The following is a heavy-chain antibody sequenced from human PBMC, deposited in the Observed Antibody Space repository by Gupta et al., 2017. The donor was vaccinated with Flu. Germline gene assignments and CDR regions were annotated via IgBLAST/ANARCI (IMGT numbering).Heavy chain of an antibody. V-gene: IGHV2-5*01. Sequence: QITLKESGPTLVKPTQTLTLTCTFSGFSLSTSGVGVGWLRQPPGKALEWLALIYWNDDKRYSPSLKSRLTITKDTSKNQVVLTMTNMDPVDTATYYCAHRTYYYDSSGYVGAFDIWGQGTMVTVSS. CDR2: IYWNDDK. CDR3: AHRTYYYDSSGYVGAFDI. D-gene: IGHD3-22*01. CDR1: GFSLSTSGVG. J-gene: IGHJ3*02.